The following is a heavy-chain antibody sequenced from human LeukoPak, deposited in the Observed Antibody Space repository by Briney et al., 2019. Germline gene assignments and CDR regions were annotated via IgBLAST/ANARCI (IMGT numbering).Heavy chain of an antibody. CDR2: IDHSGST. CDR1: GGSFSGYY. D-gene: IGHD4-17*01. CDR3: AREEHGDFYWYFDL. V-gene: IGHV4-34*01. J-gene: IGHJ2*01. Sequence: SETLSLTCAVYGGSFSGYYWSWIRQPPGKGLEWIGEIDHSGSTNYNPSLKSRVTISVDTSKNQFSLKLSSVTAADTAVYYCAREEHGDFYWYFDLWGRGTLVTVSS.